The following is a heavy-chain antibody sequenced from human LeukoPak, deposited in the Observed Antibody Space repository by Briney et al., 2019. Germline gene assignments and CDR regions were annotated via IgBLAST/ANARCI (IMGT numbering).Heavy chain of an antibody. V-gene: IGHV3-7*03. CDR1: GFTFSNYW. CDR2: IKQDGSEK. CDR3: ARVARAFDY. Sequence: GRSLRLSCAASGFTFSNYWMTWVRQAPGKGLEWVANIKQDGSEKYYVDSVKGRFTISRDNAKKSLYLQMNSLRAEDAATYYCARVARAFDYWGQGTLVTVSS. J-gene: IGHJ4*02.